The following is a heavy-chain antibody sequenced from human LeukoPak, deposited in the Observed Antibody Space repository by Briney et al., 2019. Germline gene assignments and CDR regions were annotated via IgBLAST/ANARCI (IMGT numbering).Heavy chain of an antibody. J-gene: IGHJ5*02. D-gene: IGHD1-26*01. V-gene: IGHV1-18*01. CDR1: GYTFTSYG. CDR2: ISAYNGNT. CDR3: ARDTGSLVGARRFDP. Sequence: ASVKVSCKASGYTFTSYGISWVRQAPGQGLEWMGWISAYNGNTNYAQKLQGRVTMTTDTSTSTAYMELRSLRSDDTAVSYCARDTGSLVGARRFDPWGQGTLVTVSS.